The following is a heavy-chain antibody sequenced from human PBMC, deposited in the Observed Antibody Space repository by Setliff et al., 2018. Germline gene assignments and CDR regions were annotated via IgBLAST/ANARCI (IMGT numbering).Heavy chain of an antibody. CDR1: GGSINSDSHY. Sequence: SETLSLTCVVSGGSINSDSHYWGWIRQPPGKGLEWIGRIYSSGSTTYYNPSLKSRVTISIDTSKNQFSLNLNSVTAADTGVYYCASCRYQVPYDYWGQGILVTVSS. CDR2: IYSSGSTT. V-gene: IGHV4-39*01. D-gene: IGHD2-2*01. CDR3: ASCRYQVPYDY. J-gene: IGHJ4*02.